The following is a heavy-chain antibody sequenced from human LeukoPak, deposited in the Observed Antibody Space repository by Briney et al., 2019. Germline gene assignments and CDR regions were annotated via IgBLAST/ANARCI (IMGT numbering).Heavy chain of an antibody. CDR2: INHSGST. Sequence: SETLSLTCAVYGGSFSGYYGSWIRQPPGKGLEWSGEINHSGSTNYNPSLKSRVTISVDTSKNQFSLKLSSVTAADTAVYYCARGRGGSYYGYYYYYYMDVWGKGTTVTVSS. J-gene: IGHJ6*03. V-gene: IGHV4-34*01. D-gene: IGHD1-26*01. CDR3: ARGRGGSYYGYYYYYYMDV. CDR1: GGSFSGYY.